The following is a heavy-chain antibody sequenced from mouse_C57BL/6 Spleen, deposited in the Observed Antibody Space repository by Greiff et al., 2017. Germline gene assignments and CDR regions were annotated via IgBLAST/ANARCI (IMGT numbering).Heavy chain of an antibody. V-gene: IGHV1-72*01. CDR1: GYTFTSYW. CDR2: IDPNSGGT. CDR3: ARGGYYSSSSSYFDV. D-gene: IGHD1-1*01. J-gene: IGHJ1*03. Sequence: QVQLQQPGAELVKPGASVKLSCKASGYTFTSYWMNWVKQRPGRGLEWIGRIDPNSGGTKYNEKFKSKATLTVDNPHSPASLQLSMLTSADSAGLYCARGGYYSSSSSYFDVWGTGTTVTVSS.